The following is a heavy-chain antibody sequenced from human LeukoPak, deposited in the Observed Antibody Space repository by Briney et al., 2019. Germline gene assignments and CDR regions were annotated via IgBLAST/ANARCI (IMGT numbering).Heavy chain of an antibody. V-gene: IGHV3-53*04. Sequence: QPGGSLRLSCAASGFTVSSNYMSWVRQAPGKGLEWVSVIYSGGSTYYADSVKGRFTISRHNSKNTLYLQMNSLRAEDTAVYYCARGREYYDSSGYYEYYFDYWGQGTLVIVSS. CDR3: ARGREYYDSSGYYEYYFDY. D-gene: IGHD3-22*01. CDR2: IYSGGST. J-gene: IGHJ4*02. CDR1: GFTVSSNY.